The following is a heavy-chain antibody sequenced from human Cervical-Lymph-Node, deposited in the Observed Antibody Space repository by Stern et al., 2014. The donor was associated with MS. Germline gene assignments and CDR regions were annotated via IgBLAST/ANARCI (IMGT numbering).Heavy chain of an antibody. CDR1: GYTFSSYA. J-gene: IGHJ6*02. CDR3: ARVHDTYGFGMDV. CDR2: VIPIFDTA. D-gene: IGHD4-17*01. V-gene: IGHV1-69*01. Sequence: QVQLLQPGAEVKKPGSSVKVSCKASGYTFSSYAINWVRQAPGQGLEWMGGVIPIFDTANYAQNFQGRVTITADESTRTASMELSSLRSEDTAVYYCARVHDTYGFGMDVWGQGTTVTVSS.